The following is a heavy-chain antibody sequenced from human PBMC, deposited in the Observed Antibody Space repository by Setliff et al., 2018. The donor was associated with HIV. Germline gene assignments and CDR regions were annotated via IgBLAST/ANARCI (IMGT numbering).Heavy chain of an antibody. Sequence: PSETLSLTCTVSGASISNYYWSWVRQPPGKGLEWIGYIYTTGSTNYNPSLKSRVTMSVDTSKNQFSLRVTSVTAADTAVYFCARDRHSSGLGSYGPWGPGILVTVSS. J-gene: IGHJ5*02. CDR2: IYTTGST. D-gene: IGHD3-10*01. CDR3: ARDRHSSGLGSYGP. V-gene: IGHV4-4*09. CDR1: GASISNYY.